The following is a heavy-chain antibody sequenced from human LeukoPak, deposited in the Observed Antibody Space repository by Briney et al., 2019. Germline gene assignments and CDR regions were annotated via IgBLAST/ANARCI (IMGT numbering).Heavy chain of an antibody. V-gene: IGHV4-34*01. CDR2: INHSGST. J-gene: IGHJ4*02. CDR1: GGSFSGYY. Sequence: SETLSLTCAVYGGSFSGYYWSWIRQPPGKGLEGIGEINHSGSTNYNSSLKSRVTISVDPSKNQFALKLSSVTAADTAVYYCARGIPAVIWGQGTLVTVSS. CDR3: ARGIPAVI. D-gene: IGHD3-10*01.